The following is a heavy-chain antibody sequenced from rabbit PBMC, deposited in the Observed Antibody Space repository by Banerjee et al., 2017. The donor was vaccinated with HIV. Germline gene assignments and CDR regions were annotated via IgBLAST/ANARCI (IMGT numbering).Heavy chain of an antibody. J-gene: IGHJ3*01. D-gene: IGHD2-1*01. Sequence: QEQLEESGGDLVKPEGSLTLTCTASGFSFSNGYVMCWVRQAPGKGLEWIACIDAGSSGSTYYASWAKGRFTISKTSSTTVTLQMTSLTAADTATYFCARGGDDEWWYAFDLWGQGTLVTVS. CDR2: IDAGSSGST. CDR1: GFSFSNGYV. V-gene: IGHV1S45*01. CDR3: ARGGDDEWWYAFDL.